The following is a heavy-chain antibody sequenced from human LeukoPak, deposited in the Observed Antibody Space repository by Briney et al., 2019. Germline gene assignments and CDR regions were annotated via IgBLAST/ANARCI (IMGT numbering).Heavy chain of an antibody. CDR3: ATVIPRYSGSSVGAFDI. Sequence: GGSLRLSCAASGFTFDDYGMSWVRQAPGKGLEWVSGIDWNGGITGYADSVKGRFTTSRDNAKNSLYLQMNSLRAEDTAVYYCATVIPRYSGSSVGAFDIWGQGTMVFVSS. D-gene: IGHD1-26*01. CDR2: IDWNGGIT. J-gene: IGHJ3*02. CDR1: GFTFDDYG. V-gene: IGHV3-20*04.